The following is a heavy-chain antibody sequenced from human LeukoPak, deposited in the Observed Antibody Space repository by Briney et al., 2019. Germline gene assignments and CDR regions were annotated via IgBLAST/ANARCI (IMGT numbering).Heavy chain of an antibody. Sequence: GGSLRLSCAASGFTFSSYWMHWVRQVPGKGLVWVSRINSDGSSTSYADSVKGRFTISRDNAKNTLYLQMNSLGAEDTAVYYCARRINYYDSSGYYYVRYFDSWGQGTLVAVSS. CDR2: INSDGSST. CDR1: GFTFSSYW. V-gene: IGHV3-74*01. CDR3: ARRINYYDSSGYYYVRYFDS. D-gene: IGHD3-22*01. J-gene: IGHJ4*02.